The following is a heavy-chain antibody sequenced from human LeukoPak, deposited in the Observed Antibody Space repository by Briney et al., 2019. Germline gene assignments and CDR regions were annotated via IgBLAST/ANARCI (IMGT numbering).Heavy chain of an antibody. CDR2: INPNSGGT. CDR3: ARDNGHYYDSSGYYQLFDY. V-gene: IGHV1-2*02. Sequence: GASVKVSCKASGYTFTGYYMHWVRQAPGQGLEWMGWINPNSGGTNYAQKFQGRVTMTRDTSISTAYMELSRLRSEDTAVYYCARDNGHYYDSSGYYQLFDYWGQGTLVTVSS. J-gene: IGHJ4*02. D-gene: IGHD3-22*01. CDR1: GYTFTGYY.